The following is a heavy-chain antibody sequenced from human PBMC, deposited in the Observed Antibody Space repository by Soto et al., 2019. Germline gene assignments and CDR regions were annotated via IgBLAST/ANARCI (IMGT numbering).Heavy chain of an antibody. CDR1: GGIFTASA. Sequence: WASVKVSCKSSGGIFTASAISWVRQAPGQGPEWMGGVIPMFGTANYPQRFQGRVTINADESTNTAYMQLSSLRSEDTAVYFCAVGFKLDYYSLDVWGQGTTVTVSS. CDR3: AVGFKLDYYSLDV. V-gene: IGHV1-69*13. CDR2: VIPMFGTA. J-gene: IGHJ6*02. D-gene: IGHD3-10*01.